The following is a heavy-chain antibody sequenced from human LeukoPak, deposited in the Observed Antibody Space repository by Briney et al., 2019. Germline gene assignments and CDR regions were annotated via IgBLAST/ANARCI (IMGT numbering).Heavy chain of an antibody. CDR3: ARVQDRDYGDYVRYFDY. V-gene: IGHV3-21*04. CDR2: ISSSGSTI. CDR1: GFTFSSYS. D-gene: IGHD4-17*01. Sequence: GGSLRLACAASGFTFSSYSMNWVRQAPGKGLEWVSSISSSGSTIYYADSVKGRFTISRDNAKNSLYLQMNSLRAEDTAVYYCARVQDRDYGDYVRYFDYWGQGTLVTVSS. J-gene: IGHJ4*02.